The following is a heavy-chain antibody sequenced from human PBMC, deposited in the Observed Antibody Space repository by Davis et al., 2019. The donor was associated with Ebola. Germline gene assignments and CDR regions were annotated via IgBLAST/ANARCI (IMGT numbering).Heavy chain of an antibody. V-gene: IGHV4-39*07. Sequence: SETLSLTCTVSGGSISSSSYYWSWIRQPPGKGLEWIGEINHSGSTNYNPSLKSRVTISVDTSKNQFSLKLSSVTAADTAVYYCAREAMMVWFDPWGQGTLVTVSS. CDR3: AREAMMVWFDP. CDR2: INHSGST. CDR1: GGSISSSSYY. D-gene: IGHD3-22*01. J-gene: IGHJ5*02.